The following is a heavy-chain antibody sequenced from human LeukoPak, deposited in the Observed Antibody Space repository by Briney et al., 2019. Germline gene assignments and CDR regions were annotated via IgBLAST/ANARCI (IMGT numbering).Heavy chain of an antibody. CDR3: ARDPIQMATRMYYFDY. J-gene: IGHJ4*02. CDR1: GFTFSNYA. CDR2: ISYDRSKQ. V-gene: IGHV3-30*04. D-gene: IGHD5-24*01. Sequence: GGSLRLSCAASGFTFSNYAMHWVRQAPGKGLEWVAIISYDRSKQYYADSVKGRFTISRDNSRNTLYLHMNSLRAEDTAVYYCARDPIQMATRMYYFDYWGQGTLVTVSS.